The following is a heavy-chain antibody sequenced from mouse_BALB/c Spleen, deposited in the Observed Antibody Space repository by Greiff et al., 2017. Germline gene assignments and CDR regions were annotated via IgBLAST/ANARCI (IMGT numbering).Heavy chain of an antibody. CDR2: IDPANGNT. J-gene: IGHJ3*01. CDR3: ARSPAIYYDYDGFAY. CDR1: GFNIKDTY. Sequence: EVQLKESGAELVKPGASVKLSCTASGFNIKDTYMHWVKQRPEQGLEWIGRIDPANGNTKYDPKFQGKATITADTSSNTAYLQLSSLTSEDTAVYYCARSPAIYYDYDGFAYWGQGTLVTVSA. V-gene: IGHV14-3*02. D-gene: IGHD2-4*01.